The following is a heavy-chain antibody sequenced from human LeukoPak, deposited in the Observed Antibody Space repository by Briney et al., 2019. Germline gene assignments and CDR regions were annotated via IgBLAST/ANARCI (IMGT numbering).Heavy chain of an antibody. Sequence: GGSLRLSCAASGFTFSSYAMSWVRQAPGKGLEWVSGISGSGGSTYYADSVKGRFTISRDNSKNTLYLQMNSLRAEDTAVYYCARDRSILVVVVAGVFDYWGQGTLVTVSS. J-gene: IGHJ4*02. CDR2: ISGSGGST. CDR1: GFTFSSYA. V-gene: IGHV3-23*01. D-gene: IGHD2-15*01. CDR3: ARDRSILVVVVAGVFDY.